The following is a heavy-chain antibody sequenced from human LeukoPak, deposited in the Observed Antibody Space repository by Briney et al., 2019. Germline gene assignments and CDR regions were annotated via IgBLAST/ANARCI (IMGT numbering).Heavy chain of an antibody. CDR2: IDPSDSYT. J-gene: IGHJ4*02. Sequence: GESLRISCKGSGDSFTSYWISWVRQMPGKGLEWMGRIDPSDSYTNYSPSFQGHVTISADQSISTASLQWSSLKASDTAMYYCARDTVAGAFSWGQGTLVTVSS. V-gene: IGHV5-10-1*01. D-gene: IGHD6-19*01. CDR3: ARDTVAGAFS. CDR1: GDSFTSYW.